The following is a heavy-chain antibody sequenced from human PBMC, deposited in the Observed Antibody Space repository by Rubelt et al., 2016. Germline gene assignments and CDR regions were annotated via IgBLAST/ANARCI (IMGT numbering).Heavy chain of an antibody. J-gene: IGHJ6*02. Sequence: NGNTNYAQKFQDRVTITRDRSMSTAYMELSSLRSEDTAMYYCASSDGTTAGMDVWGQGTTVTVFS. CDR2: NGNT. D-gene: IGHD1-1*01. CDR3: ASSDGTTAGMDV. V-gene: IGHV1-45*02.